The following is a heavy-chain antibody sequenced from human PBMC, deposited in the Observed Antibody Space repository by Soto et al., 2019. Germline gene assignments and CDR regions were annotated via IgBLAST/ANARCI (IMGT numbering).Heavy chain of an antibody. V-gene: IGHV4-59*08. D-gene: IGHD2-15*01. J-gene: IGHJ4*02. Sequence: SETLSLTCTVSGGSISSYYWSWIRQPPGKGLEWIGYIYYSGSTNYNPSLKSRVTISVDTSKNQFSLKLSSVTAADTAVYYCARTYCSGGSCYDLFDYWDQGTLVTVSS. CDR2: IYYSGST. CDR3: ARTYCSGGSCYDLFDY. CDR1: GGSISSYY.